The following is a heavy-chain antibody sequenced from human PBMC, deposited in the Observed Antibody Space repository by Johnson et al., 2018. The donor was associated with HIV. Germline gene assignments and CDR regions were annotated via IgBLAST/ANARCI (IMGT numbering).Heavy chain of an antibody. V-gene: IGHV3-73*01. CDR1: GFTFSGSA. D-gene: IGHD3-10*01. CDR2: IRGRANTYAT. CDR3: GKARSSGSGAFDI. J-gene: IGHJ3*02. Sequence: VQLVESGGGLVQPGGSLRLSCAASGFTFSGSAMHWVRQASGKGLEWVGRIRGRANTYATAYAASLKGSFTISRDNAKNSLYLQMNSLRAEDTAVYYCGKARSSGSGAFDIWGQGTMVTVSS.